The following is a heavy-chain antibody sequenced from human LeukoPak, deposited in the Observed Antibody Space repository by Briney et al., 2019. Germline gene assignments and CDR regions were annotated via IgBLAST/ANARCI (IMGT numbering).Heavy chain of an antibody. D-gene: IGHD2-2*01. Sequence: TGGSLTLSCEASGFTFSAYAMTWVRQAPGKGLEWVSSIGSDNKPHYSESVKGRFAISRDNSKNTLYLQMNSLRAEDTAVYYCARDRSSNEYYFDYWGQGTLVTVSS. J-gene: IGHJ4*02. CDR2: IGSDNKP. CDR3: ARDRSSNEYYFDY. V-gene: IGHV3-23*01. CDR1: GFTFSAYA.